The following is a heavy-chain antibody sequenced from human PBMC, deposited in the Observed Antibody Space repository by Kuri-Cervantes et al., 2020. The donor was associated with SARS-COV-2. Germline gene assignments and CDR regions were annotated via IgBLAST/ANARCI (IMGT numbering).Heavy chain of an antibody. CDR3: ARERREYQLLCDAFDI. V-gene: IGHV1-18*01. CDR1: GYTFTSYG. J-gene: IGHJ3*02. Sequence: ASVKVSCKASGYTFTSYGISWVRQAPGQGLEWMGWISAYNGNTNYAQKFQGRVTMTRDTSISTAYMELSRLRSDDTAVYYCARERREYQLLCDAFDIWGQGTMVTAS. CDR2: ISAYNGNT. D-gene: IGHD2-2*01.